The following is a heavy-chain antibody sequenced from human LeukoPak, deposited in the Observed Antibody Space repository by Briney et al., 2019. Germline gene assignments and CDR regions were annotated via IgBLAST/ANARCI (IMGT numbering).Heavy chain of an antibody. CDR2: IYYSGST. Sequence: SETLSLTCTASGGSISSSSYYWGWIRQPPGKGLEWIGRIYYSGSTYYNPSLKSRVTISLDTSKNQFSLKLSSVTAADTAVYYCASPHWSSTSCYGWFDHWGQGTLVTVSS. V-gene: IGHV4-39*01. J-gene: IGHJ5*02. D-gene: IGHD2-2*01. CDR1: GGSISSSSYY. CDR3: ASPHWSSTSCYGWFDH.